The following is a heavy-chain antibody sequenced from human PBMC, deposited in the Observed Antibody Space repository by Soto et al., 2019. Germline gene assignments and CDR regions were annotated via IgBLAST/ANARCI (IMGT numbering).Heavy chain of an antibody. Sequence: HLQLQASGSGLVKPSQTLSLTCAVSGCSISSGGYSWSWIRQPPGKGLEWIGYIYHSGSTYYNPSLKRRVTISVDRSNNQFSLKLSSVTAADTAVYYCAAGGGLPRYYWCQGTLVTVSS. J-gene: IGHJ4*02. CDR2: IYHSGST. CDR3: AAGGGLPRYY. CDR1: GCSISSGGYS. D-gene: IGHD5-12*01. V-gene: IGHV4-30-2*01.